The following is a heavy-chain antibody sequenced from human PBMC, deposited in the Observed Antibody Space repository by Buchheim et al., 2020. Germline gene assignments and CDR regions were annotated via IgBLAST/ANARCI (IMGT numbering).Heavy chain of an antibody. CDR2: IIGSGDST. CDR3: AKRRSSGEIDY. D-gene: IGHD6-25*01. CDR1: GFTFSTYA. Sequence: EVQLLESGGGLVQPGGSLRLSCAASGFTFSTYAMSWVRQAPGKGLEWVSTIIGSGDSTYYADSVKGRFTISRVNSKNTLYLRINSLRAEDTAVYYCAKRRSSGEIDYWGQGTL. V-gene: IGHV3-23*01. J-gene: IGHJ4*02.